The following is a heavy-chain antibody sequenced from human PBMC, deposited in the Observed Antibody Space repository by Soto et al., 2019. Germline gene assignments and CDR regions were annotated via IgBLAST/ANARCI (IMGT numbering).Heavy chain of an antibody. Sequence: LGGSLRLSCAASGFTFSDYYMSWIRQAPGKGLEWVSYISSSGSTIYYADSVKGRFTISRDNAKNSLYLQMNSLRAEDTAVYYCARVSHYTNCSSTSCSPRAASNWFDPWGQGTLVTISS. CDR2: ISSSGSTI. J-gene: IGHJ5*02. CDR1: GFTFSDYY. V-gene: IGHV3-11*01. CDR3: ARVSHYTNCSSTSCSPRAASNWFDP. D-gene: IGHD2-2*01.